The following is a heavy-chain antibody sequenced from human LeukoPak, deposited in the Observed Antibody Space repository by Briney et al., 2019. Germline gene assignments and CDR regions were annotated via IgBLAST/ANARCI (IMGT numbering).Heavy chain of an antibody. J-gene: IGHJ6*02. CDR2: IIPILGIA. CDR3: ARDPTSVVVPAALRYGMDV. Sequence: ASVKVSCKASGGTFSSYAISWVRQAPGQGLEWMGRIIPILGIANYAQKFQGRVTITADKSTSTAYMELSSLRSEDTAVYYCARDPTSVVVPAALRYGMDVWGQGTTVTVSS. D-gene: IGHD2-2*01. V-gene: IGHV1-69*04. CDR1: GGTFSSYA.